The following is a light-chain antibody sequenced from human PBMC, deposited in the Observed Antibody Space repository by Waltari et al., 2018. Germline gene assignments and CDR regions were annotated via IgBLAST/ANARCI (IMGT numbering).Light chain of an antibody. J-gene: IGKJ1*01. CDR2: GVS. CDR3: HQYNNWWT. V-gene: IGKV3D-15*01. Sequence: ETVLTQSPATLSVSPGERVTLSCRASQSVSTNLAWYQQKTGQAPRLLIYGVSTRATGIPGRFSGSGSGTEFTLTINTLQSEDFAVYYCHQYNNWWTFGQGTKVEIK. CDR1: QSVSTN.